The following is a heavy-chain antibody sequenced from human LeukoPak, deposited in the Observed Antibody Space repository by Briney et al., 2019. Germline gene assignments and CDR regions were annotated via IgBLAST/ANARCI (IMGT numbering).Heavy chain of an antibody. CDR2: IYYSGST. CDR1: GGSISSYY. Sequence: SETLSLTCTVSGGSISSYYWSWIRQPPGKGLEWIGYIYYSGSTNYNPSLKSRVTISVDTSKNQFSLKPSSVTAADTAVYYCARQYSYGYYFDYWGQGTLVTVSS. V-gene: IGHV4-59*01. CDR3: ARQYSYGYYFDY. J-gene: IGHJ4*02. D-gene: IGHD5-18*01.